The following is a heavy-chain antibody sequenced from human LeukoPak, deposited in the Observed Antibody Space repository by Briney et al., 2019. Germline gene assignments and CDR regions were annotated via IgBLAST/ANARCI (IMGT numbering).Heavy chain of an antibody. D-gene: IGHD1-26*01. J-gene: IGHJ6*03. Sequence: SETLSLTCAVYGGSFSGYYWSWIRQPPGKGLEWIGEINHSGSTNYNPSLKSRVTISVDTSKNQFSLKLSSVTAADTAVYYCARVGGSHYYYYYMDVWGKGTAVTVSS. V-gene: IGHV4-34*01. CDR1: GGSFSGYY. CDR2: INHSGST. CDR3: ARVGGSHYYYYYMDV.